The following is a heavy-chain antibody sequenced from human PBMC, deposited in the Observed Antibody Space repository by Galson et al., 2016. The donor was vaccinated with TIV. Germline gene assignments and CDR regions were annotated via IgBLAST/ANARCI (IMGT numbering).Heavy chain of an antibody. J-gene: IGHJ4*02. Sequence: SVKVSCKASGYNYTNYGISWVRQAPGKGLEWMGWISGYNGHTKSAQTFQGRVTMTTDTSPSAPHMGLRSLSSDDSAVYYRARDRRGVLDSTLFDNWGQGTLVTVSS. CDR2: ISGYNGHT. CDR1: GYNYTNYG. D-gene: IGHD6-13*01. CDR3: ARDRRGVLDSTLFDN. V-gene: IGHV1-18*04.